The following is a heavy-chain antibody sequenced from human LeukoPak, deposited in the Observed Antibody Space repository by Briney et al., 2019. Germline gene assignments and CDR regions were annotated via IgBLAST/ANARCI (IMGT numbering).Heavy chain of an antibody. D-gene: IGHD2-15*01. CDR2: ISNNGGYT. V-gene: IGHV3-23*01. Sequence: GGSLRLSCAASGFTFSSSAMSWVRQAPGKGLEWVSAISNNGGYTYYADSVQGRFAISRDNSKSTLCLQMNSLRAEDTAVYYCAKQLGSCSDGSSSSPYWAQEPLFTVPS. J-gene: IGHJ4*02. CDR1: GFTFSSSA. CDR3: AKQLGSCSDGSSSSPY.